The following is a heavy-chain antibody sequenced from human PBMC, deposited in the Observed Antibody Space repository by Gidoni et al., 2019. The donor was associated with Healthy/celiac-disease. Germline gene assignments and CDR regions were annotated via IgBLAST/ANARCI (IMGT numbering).Heavy chain of an antibody. Sequence: EVQLVESGGGLVQPGGSLKLSCAASGFTFSGAAMHWVRQASGKGLEWVGRIRSKANSDATAYAASVKGRFTISRDDSKNTAYLQMNSLKTEDTAVYYCTRRIWFGELLAYDYWGQGTLVTVSS. CDR3: TRRIWFGELLAYDY. CDR1: GFTFSGAA. CDR2: IRSKANSDAT. D-gene: IGHD3-10*01. J-gene: IGHJ4*02. V-gene: IGHV3-73*02.